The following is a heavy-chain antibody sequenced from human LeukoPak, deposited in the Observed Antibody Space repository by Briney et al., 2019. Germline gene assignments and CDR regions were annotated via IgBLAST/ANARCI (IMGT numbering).Heavy chain of an antibody. J-gene: IGHJ4*02. D-gene: IGHD2-2*01. CDR3: ARGGIPAALDY. CDR2: INHSGST. CDR1: GESFSGYY. Sequence: PSETLSLTCAVYGESFSGYYWSWIRQPPGKGLEWIGEINHSGSTNYNPSLKSRVTISVDTSKNQFSLKLSSVTAADTAVYYCARGGIPAALDYWGQGTLVTVSS. V-gene: IGHV4-34*01.